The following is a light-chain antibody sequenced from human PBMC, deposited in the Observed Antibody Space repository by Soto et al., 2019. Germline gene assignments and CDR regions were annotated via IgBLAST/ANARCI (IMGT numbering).Light chain of an antibody. J-gene: IGKJ4*01. CDR3: QHYNNWLGT. CDR1: QSVSSSY. Sequence: EIVLTQSPGTLSSSPGERATLSCRASQSVSSSYLAWYQQKLGQPPRLLIYGASSRATGIPARFSGSGSGTEFTLTISSLQSEDFAVYYCQHYNNWLGTFGGGTKVDIK. CDR2: GAS. V-gene: IGKV3-15*01.